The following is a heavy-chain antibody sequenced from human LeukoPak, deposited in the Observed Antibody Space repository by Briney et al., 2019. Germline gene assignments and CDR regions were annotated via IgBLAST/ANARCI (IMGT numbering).Heavy chain of an antibody. Sequence: PSETLSLTCTVSGGSISSYYWSWIRQPPGKGLEWIGYIYYSGSTNYNPSLKSRVTISVDTSKNQFSLKLSSVTAADTAVYYCAAMPMGINTWSLYYYYMDVWGKGTTVTISS. CDR3: AAMPMGINTWSLYYYYMDV. V-gene: IGHV4-59*08. J-gene: IGHJ6*03. D-gene: IGHD2-2*01. CDR2: IYYSGST. CDR1: GGSISSYY.